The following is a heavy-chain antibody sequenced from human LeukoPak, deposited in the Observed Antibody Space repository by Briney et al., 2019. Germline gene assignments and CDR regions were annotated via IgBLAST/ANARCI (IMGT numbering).Heavy chain of an antibody. J-gene: IGHJ6*02. CDR2: IYYSGST. CDR1: GGSISSYY. V-gene: IGHV4-59*01. D-gene: IGHD1-26*01. Sequence: PSETLSLTCTVSGGSISSYYWSWIRQPPGRGLEWIGYIYYSGSTNYNPSLKSRVTISVDTSKNQLSLKLSSVTAADTAVYYCARYSGSYWDYYYGMDVWGQGTTVTVSS. CDR3: ARYSGSYWDYYYGMDV.